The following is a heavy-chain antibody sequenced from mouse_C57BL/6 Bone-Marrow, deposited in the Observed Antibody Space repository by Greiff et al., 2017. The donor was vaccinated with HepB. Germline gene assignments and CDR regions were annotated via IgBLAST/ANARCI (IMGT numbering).Heavy chain of an antibody. Sequence: EVKLMESGGGLVKPGGSLKLSCAASGFTFSDYGMHWVRQAPEKGLEWVAYISSGSSTIYYADTVKGRFTISRDNANNTLFLQMTSLRSEDTAMYYCARQDYGSSYWFAYWGQGTLVTVSA. D-gene: IGHD1-1*01. CDR3: ARQDYGSSYWFAY. J-gene: IGHJ3*01. CDR2: ISSGSSTI. V-gene: IGHV5-17*01. CDR1: GFTFSDYG.